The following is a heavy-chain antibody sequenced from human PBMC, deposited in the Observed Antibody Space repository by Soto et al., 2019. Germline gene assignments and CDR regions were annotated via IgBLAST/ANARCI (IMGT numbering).Heavy chain of an antibody. D-gene: IGHD6-13*01. V-gene: IGHV3-21*01. CDR2: ISSSSSYI. CDR3: ARPSFIAAAAKGGDWDYYYYYMDV. J-gene: IGHJ6*03. CDR1: GFTFSSYS. Sequence: GGSLRLSCAASGFTFSSYSMNWVRQAPGKGLEWVSSISSSSSYIYYADSVKGRFTISRDNAKNSLYLQMNSLRAEDTAVYYCARPSFIAAAAKGGDWDYYYYYMDVWGKGTTVTVSS.